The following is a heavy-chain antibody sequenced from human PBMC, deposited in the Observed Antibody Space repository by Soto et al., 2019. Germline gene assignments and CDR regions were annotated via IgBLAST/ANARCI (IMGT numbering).Heavy chain of an antibody. CDR3: ARESHDILTGPPWVWYFDL. CDR2: INDRGSI. CDR1: GGSFSGYY. V-gene: IGHV4-34*01. Sequence: QVQLQQWGAGPFRPLETLSLTCGVSGGSFSGYYWAWIRQSPGKGLEWIGEINDRGSINYNPSLKSRVSISVDTSKNHYSLNLRSVTAADTAVYSCARESHDILTGPPWVWYFDLWGRGTLVTVSS. J-gene: IGHJ2*01. D-gene: IGHD3-9*01.